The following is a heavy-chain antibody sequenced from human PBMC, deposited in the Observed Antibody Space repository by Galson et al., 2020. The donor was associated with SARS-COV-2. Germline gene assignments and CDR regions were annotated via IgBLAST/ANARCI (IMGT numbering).Heavy chain of an antibody. CDR3: AHGTVAGTKGLDY. V-gene: IGHV4-4*02. Sequence: SETLSLTCAVSGGSISSSNWWSWVRQPPGKGLEWIGEIYHSGSTNYNPSLKSRVTISVDKSKNQFSLKLSSVTAADTAVYYCAHGTVAGTKGLDYWGQGTLVTVSS. CDR2: IYHSGST. D-gene: IGHD6-19*01. J-gene: IGHJ4*02. CDR1: GGSISSSNW.